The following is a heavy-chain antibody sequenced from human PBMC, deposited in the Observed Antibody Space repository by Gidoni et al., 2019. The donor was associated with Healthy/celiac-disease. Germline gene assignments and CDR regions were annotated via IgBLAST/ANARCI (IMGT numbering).Heavy chain of an antibody. CDR1: GGTFSSYA. CDR3: SSNLIAVAGPIGGF. J-gene: IGHJ4*02. Sequence: QVQLVQSGSAVKKPGSSVKVSCQASGGTFSSYAISWVRQAPGQGLEWMGGIIPIFGTANYAQKFQGRVTITADESTSTAYMELSSLRSEDTAVYYCSSNLIAVAGPIGGFWGQGTLVTVSS. CDR2: IIPIFGTA. D-gene: IGHD6-19*01. V-gene: IGHV1-69*01.